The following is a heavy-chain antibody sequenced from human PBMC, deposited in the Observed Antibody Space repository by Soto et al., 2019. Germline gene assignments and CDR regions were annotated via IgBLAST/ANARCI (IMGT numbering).Heavy chain of an antibody. D-gene: IGHD1-1*01. CDR2: IYYTGST. Sequence: PSETLSLTCTVSGGSISSYFWSWIRQPPGKGLEWIGYIYYTGSTNYNPSLKSRVTISVDTSKNQFSLQLSSVTAADTAVYYCANFSCYYDLGARGTLVTVSS. CDR1: GGSISSYF. J-gene: IGHJ2*01. V-gene: IGHV4-59*01. CDR3: ANFSCYYDL.